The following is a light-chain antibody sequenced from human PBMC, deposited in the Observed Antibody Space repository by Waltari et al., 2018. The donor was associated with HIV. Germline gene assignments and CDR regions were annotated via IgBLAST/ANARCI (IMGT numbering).Light chain of an antibody. Sequence: QSVLTQPPSASGTPGHRVTISCSGSSSNVGSYYVHWYQQLPGTAPKLLIYRNNQRPSGVPDRFSGSKSGTSASLAISGLRSEDEADYYCAVWDDTLSGHLVFGGGTKLTVL. J-gene: IGLJ2*01. V-gene: IGLV1-47*01. CDR1: SSNVGSYY. CDR2: RNN. CDR3: AVWDDTLSGHLV.